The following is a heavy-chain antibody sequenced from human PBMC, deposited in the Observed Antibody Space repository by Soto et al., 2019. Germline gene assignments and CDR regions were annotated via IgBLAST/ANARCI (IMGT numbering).Heavy chain of an antibody. J-gene: IGHJ4*02. V-gene: IGHV3-23*01. CDR3: AKEFPGSLYY. CDR2: ITIGGGA. D-gene: IGHD6-19*01. Sequence: GGSLRLSCAVSGFIFSNYAMNWVRQAPGKGLEWVSVITIGGGATYADSVKGRFIISRDNSRNTLYLQMNSLRVEDTAVYYCAKEFPGSLYYWGQGTLVTVSS. CDR1: GFIFSNYA.